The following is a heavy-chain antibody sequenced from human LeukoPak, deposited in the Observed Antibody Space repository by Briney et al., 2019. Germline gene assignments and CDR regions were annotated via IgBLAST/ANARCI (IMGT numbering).Heavy chain of an antibody. CDR2: IYPGDSDP. CDR3: VRHGLGSSWFGFDY. CDR1: GYIFTTYW. V-gene: IGHV5-51*01. J-gene: IGHJ4*02. D-gene: IGHD6-13*01. Sequence: GESLKISCKGSGYIFTTYWIGWVRQMPGKGLEWMGIIYPGDSDPGYSPSFQGQVTISADESISTAYLQWSSLKASDSAMYYCVRHGLGSSWFGFDYWGQGTLVTVSS.